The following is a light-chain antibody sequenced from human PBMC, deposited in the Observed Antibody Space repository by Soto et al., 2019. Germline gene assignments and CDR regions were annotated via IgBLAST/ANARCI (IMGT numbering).Light chain of an antibody. CDR1: SSDVGGYNY. V-gene: IGLV2-14*01. CDR3: SSYTSSSTQV. J-gene: IGLJ1*01. Sequence: QAVVTHPASVSGSPGQSITISCTGTSSDVGGYNYVSWYQQHPGKAPKLMIYDVSNRPSGVSNRFSGSKSGNTASLTISGLQAEDEADYYCSSYTSSSTQVFGTGTKLTVL. CDR2: DVS.